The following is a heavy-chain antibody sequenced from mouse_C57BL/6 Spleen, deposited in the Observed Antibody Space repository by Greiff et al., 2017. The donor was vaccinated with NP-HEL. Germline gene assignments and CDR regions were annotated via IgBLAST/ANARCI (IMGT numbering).Heavy chain of an antibody. CDR1: GYSITSGYY. Sequence: EVQLQESGPGLVKPSQSLSLTCSVTGYSITSGYYWNWIRQFPGNKLEWMGYISYDGSNNYNPSLKNRISITRDTSKNQFFLKLNSVTTEDTATYYCAIRDYWGQGTTLTVSS. V-gene: IGHV3-6*01. J-gene: IGHJ2*01. CDR2: ISYDGSN. CDR3: AIRDY.